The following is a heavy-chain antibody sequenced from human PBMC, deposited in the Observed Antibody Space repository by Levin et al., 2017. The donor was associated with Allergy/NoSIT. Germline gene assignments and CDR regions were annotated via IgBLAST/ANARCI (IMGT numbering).Heavy chain of an antibody. D-gene: IGHD1-1*01. CDR2: ISTDGSAT. CDR1: GFTFSHYW. J-gene: IGHJ4*02. CDR3: ARSYSGTFDN. V-gene: IGHV3-74*03. Sequence: HAGGSLRLSCAASGFTFSHYWMHWVRQAPGKGPVWVSYISTDGSATTYADFVKGRFTISRDNAKDTLYLQMDSLRADDTAVYYCARSYSGTFDNWGQGTLVTVSS.